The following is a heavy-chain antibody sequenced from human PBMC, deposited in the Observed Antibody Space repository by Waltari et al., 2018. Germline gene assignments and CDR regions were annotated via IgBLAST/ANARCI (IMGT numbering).Heavy chain of an antibody. J-gene: IGHJ4*02. CDR3: AKGTYLDY. CDR2: ISYDGSNK. CDR1: GFTLSSYG. V-gene: IGHV3-30*18. Sequence: QVQLVESGGGVVQPGRSLRLSCAASGFTLSSYGMHWVRQAPGKGLEWVAVISYDGSNKYYADSVKGRFTISRDNSKNTLYLQMNSLRAEDTAVYYCAKGTYLDYWGQGTLVTVSS.